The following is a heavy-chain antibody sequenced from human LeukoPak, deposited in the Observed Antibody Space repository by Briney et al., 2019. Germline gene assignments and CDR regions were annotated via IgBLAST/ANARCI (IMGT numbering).Heavy chain of an antibody. D-gene: IGHD3-9*01. CDR3: AKDDYDILTGYYPPVDY. CDR2: ISGSGGST. CDR1: GFTFSSYS. J-gene: IGHJ4*02. Sequence: GGSLRLSCAASGFTFSSYSMNWVRQAPGKGLEWVSAISGSGGSTYYADSVKGRFTISRDNSKNTLYLQMNSLRAEDTAVYYCAKDDYDILTGYYPPVDYWGQGTLVTVSS. V-gene: IGHV3-23*01.